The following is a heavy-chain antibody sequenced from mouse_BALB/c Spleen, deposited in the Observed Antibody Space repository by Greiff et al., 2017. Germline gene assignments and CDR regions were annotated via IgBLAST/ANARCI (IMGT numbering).Heavy chain of an antibody. D-gene: IGHD1-1*02. CDR3: TRGVAWFAY. Sequence: VQLQQPGAELVKPGASVKLSCKASGYTFTSYYMYWVKQRPGQGLEWIGGINPSNGGTNFNEKFKSKATLTVDKSSSTAYMQLSSLTSEDSAVYYCTRGVAWFAYWGQGTLVTVSA. J-gene: IGHJ3*01. V-gene: IGHV1S81*02. CDR2: INPSNGGT. CDR1: GYTFTSYY.